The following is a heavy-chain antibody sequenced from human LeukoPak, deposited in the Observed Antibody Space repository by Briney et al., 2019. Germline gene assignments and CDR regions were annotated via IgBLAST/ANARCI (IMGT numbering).Heavy chain of an antibody. CDR1: GCSFASYW. D-gene: IGHD1-20*01. Sequence: GESLKISCQASGCSFASYWIGWVRQTSGKGLEWMAIIHPNDASTIYSPSFQGQVTISADRSITTAYLQWNTLQASDTAIYYCARHNNWAFDYWDRGTLLTVSS. CDR3: ARHNNWAFDY. CDR2: IHPNDAST. V-gene: IGHV5-51*01. J-gene: IGHJ4*02.